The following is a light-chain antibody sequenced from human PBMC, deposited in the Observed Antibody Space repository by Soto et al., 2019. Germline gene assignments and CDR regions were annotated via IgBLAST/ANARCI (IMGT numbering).Light chain of an antibody. CDR3: CSYARTTHV. Sequence: QSVLTQPPSVSGSPGQSVTISCTGTTSDIGGYKYVSWYQQLPGKAPKLMIFDVTKRPSGVPDRFSGPNSGNTASLTISGLQAEDEAIYYCCSYARTTHVFGTGTKVTVL. V-gene: IGLV2-11*01. CDR2: DVT. CDR1: TSDIGGYKY. J-gene: IGLJ1*01.